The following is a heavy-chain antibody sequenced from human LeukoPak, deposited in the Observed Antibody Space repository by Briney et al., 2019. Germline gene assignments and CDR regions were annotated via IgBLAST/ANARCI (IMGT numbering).Heavy chain of an antibody. Sequence: GGSLRLSCAASGFTFSAYAMSWVRQAPGKGLEWVSAITGSGDDTYYADSVKGRFTISRDSSRNTLYLQMNSLRAEDTAVYYCAKYTPANYYGSGSIFDYWGQGALVTVSS. CDR3: AKYTPANYYGSGSIFDY. CDR2: ITGSGDDT. V-gene: IGHV3-23*01. CDR1: GFTFSAYA. D-gene: IGHD3-10*01. J-gene: IGHJ4*02.